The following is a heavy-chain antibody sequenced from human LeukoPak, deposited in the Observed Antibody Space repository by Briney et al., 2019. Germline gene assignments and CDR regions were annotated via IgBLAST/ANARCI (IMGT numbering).Heavy chain of an antibody. Sequence: GGSLRLSCVGSGFTFRSHAMSWVRQAPEKRLEFVSGIYENGGTTYYADSVKGRFSISRDNSKNTLYLQMDSLSGEDTAVYYCAKDFRIGYSAHFDYWGQGALVTVSS. CDR2: IYENGGTT. CDR1: GFTFRSHA. D-gene: IGHD2-21*01. J-gene: IGHJ4*02. V-gene: IGHV3-23*01. CDR3: AKDFRIGYSAHFDY.